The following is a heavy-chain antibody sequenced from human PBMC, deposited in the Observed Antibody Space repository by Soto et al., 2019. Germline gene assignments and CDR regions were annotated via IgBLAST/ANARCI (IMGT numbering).Heavy chain of an antibody. CDR1: GGSFSPYY. CDR2: TDQSGGT. Sequence: QVQLQQWGTGLLKSSETLSLNCAVYGGSFSPYYWSWVRQPPGKGLEWIGETDQSGGTYYNPSLKSRVTVSLDTFKNQFSLEVKSVTAADTAVYYCAIGRGGNKYWGQGTLVTVSS. CDR3: AIGRGGNKY. J-gene: IGHJ4*02. D-gene: IGHD3-16*01. V-gene: IGHV4-34*01.